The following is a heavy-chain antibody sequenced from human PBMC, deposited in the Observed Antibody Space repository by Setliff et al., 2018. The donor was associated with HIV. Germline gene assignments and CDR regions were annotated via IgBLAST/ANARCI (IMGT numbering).Heavy chain of an antibody. CDR1: GYTFTDYT. CDR3: ARGRLRNYFDY. Sequence: ASVKVSCKASGYTFTDYTIHWVRQAPGQRLEWMGWINAGNGNTKYSQKFQGRVSITRDTSASKAYLELSSLRSEDTAVYYCARGRLRNYFDYWGRGTLVTVSS. V-gene: IGHV1-3*01. CDR2: INAGNGNT. J-gene: IGHJ4*02. D-gene: IGHD2-8*01.